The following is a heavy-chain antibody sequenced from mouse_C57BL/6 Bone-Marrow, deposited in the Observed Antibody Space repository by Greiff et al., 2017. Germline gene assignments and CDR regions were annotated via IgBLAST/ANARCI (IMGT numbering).Heavy chain of an antibody. CDR2: FYPGSGSI. D-gene: IGHD1-1*01. V-gene: IGHV1-62-2*01. Sequence: QVQLKESGAELVKPGASVKLSCKASGYTFTEYTIHWVKQRPGQGLEWIGWFYPGSGSIKYNEKFKDKATLTADKSSSPVYMALSRLTSEDSAVYFCARHHYYGSSPPWFAYWGQGTLVTVAA. CDR3: ARHHYYGSSPPWFAY. J-gene: IGHJ3*01. CDR1: GYTFTEYT.